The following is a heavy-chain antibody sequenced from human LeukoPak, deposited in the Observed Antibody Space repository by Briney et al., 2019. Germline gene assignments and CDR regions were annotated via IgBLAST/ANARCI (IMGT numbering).Heavy chain of an antibody. V-gene: IGHV1-18*01. Sequence: ASVKVSCKASGYTFTSYGISWVRQAPGQGLEWMGWISAYNGNTNYAQKLQGRVTMTTDTSTSTAYMELRSLRSDDTAVYYCASRRDSGYEEGFGDAFDIWGQGTMVTVSS. CDR2: ISAYNGNT. CDR1: GYTFTSYG. CDR3: ASRRDSGYEEGFGDAFDI. J-gene: IGHJ3*02. D-gene: IGHD5-12*01.